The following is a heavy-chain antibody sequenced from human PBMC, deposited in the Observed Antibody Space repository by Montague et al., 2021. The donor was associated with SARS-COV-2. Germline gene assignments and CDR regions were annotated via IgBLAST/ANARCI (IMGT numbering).Heavy chain of an antibody. CDR1: GFTFGSYE. CDR2: ISSSGSPI. J-gene: IGHJ4*02. CDR3: AREYGIAVAGTFIDC. V-gene: IGHV3-48*03. D-gene: IGHD6-19*01. Sequence: SLRLSCAASGFTFGSYEMNWFRQAPGKGPEWVSYISSSGSPIYYADSVKGRITISRDNAKTSLYLQMNSLRAEDTAIYYCAREYGIAVAGTFIDCWGQGTLVTVSS.